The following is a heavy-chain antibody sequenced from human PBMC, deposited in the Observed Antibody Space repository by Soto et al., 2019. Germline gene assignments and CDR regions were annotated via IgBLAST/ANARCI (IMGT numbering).Heavy chain of an antibody. J-gene: IGHJ6*02. V-gene: IGHV1-69*13. CDR2: IIPIFGTA. Sequence: SVKVSCKASGGTFSSYAISWVRQAPGQGLEWMGGIIPIFGTANYAQKFQGRVTITADESTSTAYMELSSLRSEDTAVYYCARDGYYGSGSYSNYYYYGMDVWGQGTTVTV. D-gene: IGHD3-10*01. CDR1: GGTFSSYA. CDR3: ARDGYYGSGSYSNYYYYGMDV.